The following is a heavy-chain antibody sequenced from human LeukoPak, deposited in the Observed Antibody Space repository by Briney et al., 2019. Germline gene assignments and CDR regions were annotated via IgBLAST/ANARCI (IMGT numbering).Heavy chain of an antibody. CDR3: AREERYCSGGSCPGSFDY. Sequence: SETLSLTCAVSGGSISSGGYYWSWIRQHPGKGLEWIGYIYYSGSTYYNPSLKSRVTISVDTSKNQFSLKLSSVTAADTAVYYCAREERYCSGGSCPGSFDYWGQGTLVTVSS. D-gene: IGHD2-15*01. CDR1: GGSISSGGYY. CDR2: IYYSGST. V-gene: IGHV4-31*11. J-gene: IGHJ4*02.